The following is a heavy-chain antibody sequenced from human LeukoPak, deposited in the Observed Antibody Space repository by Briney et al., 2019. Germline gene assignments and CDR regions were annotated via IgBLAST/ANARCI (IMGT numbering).Heavy chain of an antibody. J-gene: IGHJ4*02. CDR1: GYTSDFMKYG. CDR3: ARFSSSPDY. D-gene: IGHD6-13*01. Sequence: ASVKVSCKTSGYTSDFMKYGVAWVRQAPGQGLEWMGWINTNTGNPTYAQGFTGRFVFSLDTSVSTAYLQISSLEAEDTAVYYCARFSSSPDYWGQGTLVTVSS. CDR2: INTNTGNP. V-gene: IGHV7-4-1*02.